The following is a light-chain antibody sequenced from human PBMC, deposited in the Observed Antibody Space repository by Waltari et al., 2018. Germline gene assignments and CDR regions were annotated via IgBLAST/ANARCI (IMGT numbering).Light chain of an antibody. J-gene: IGKJ1*01. V-gene: IGKV2-29*02. Sequence: EIIMSQTPLSLAVTPGQPATISCKSSQSLLHRNGKTFLFWYLQKSGQSPQLLISEVSRRFYGVPDRFCGSGSGTDFALRISRVEADDVGVYYCMQGTQLPWTFGQGTKVEIK. CDR3: MQGTQLPWT. CDR1: QSLLHRNGKTF. CDR2: EVS.